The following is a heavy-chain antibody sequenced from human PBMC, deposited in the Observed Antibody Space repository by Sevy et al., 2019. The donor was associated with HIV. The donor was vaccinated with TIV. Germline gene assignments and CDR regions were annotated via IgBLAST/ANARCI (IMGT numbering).Heavy chain of an antibody. J-gene: IGHJ6*02. CDR1: GDSMKTGSYY. V-gene: IGHV4-61*02. Sequence: SETLSLTCTVSGDSMKTGSYYWTWIRQPAGKGLEWLGRIYNNGNTNYSPSLKSRLTMSVDTSKNQFSVRLSSVTATDTAVYYCARGYYDSWTGPTDYYYGLGVWGQGTTVTVSS. D-gene: IGHD3-3*01. CDR3: ARGYYDSWTGPTDYYYGLGV. CDR2: IYNNGNT.